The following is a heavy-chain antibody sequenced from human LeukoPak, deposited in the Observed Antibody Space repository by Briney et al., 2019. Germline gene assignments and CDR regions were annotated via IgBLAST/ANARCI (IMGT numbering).Heavy chain of an antibody. J-gene: IGHJ5*02. Sequence: ASVKVSCKASGYTFTSYYMHWVRQAPGQGLEWMGWINPNSGGTNYAQKFQGRVTMTRDTSISTAYMELSRLRSDDTAVYYCARDGRPIVVVPAARTHWFGPWGQGTLVTVSS. CDR3: ARDGRPIVVVPAARTHWFGP. CDR2: INPNSGGT. CDR1: GYTFTSYY. D-gene: IGHD2-2*01. V-gene: IGHV1-2*02.